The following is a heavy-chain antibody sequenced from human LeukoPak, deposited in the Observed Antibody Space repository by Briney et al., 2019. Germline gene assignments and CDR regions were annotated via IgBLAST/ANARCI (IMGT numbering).Heavy chain of an antibody. CDR3: ASRKLGNDY. V-gene: IGHV4-59*02. J-gene: IGHJ4*02. D-gene: IGHD7-27*01. CDR1: GGSVTDYY. Sequence: SEPLSLTCTVSGGSVTDYYWSWIRQSPGKGLEWIGYIYYTGTSYNPSLKSRVTISADTSKNQFSLKLISVTAADTAVYYCASRKLGNDYWGQGTLVTVSS. CDR2: IYYTGT.